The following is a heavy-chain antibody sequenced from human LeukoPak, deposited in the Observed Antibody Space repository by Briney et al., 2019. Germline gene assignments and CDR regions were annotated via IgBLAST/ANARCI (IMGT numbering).Heavy chain of an antibody. CDR3: ARDMFRYYYDSSGHHDAFDI. CDR1: GFTFSSYG. CDR2: IRYDGSNKYDGSNK. Sequence: GGSLRLSCAASGFTFSSYGIHWVRQAPGKGLEWVAFIRYDGSNKYDGSNKYYADSVKGRFTISRDNSKNTLYLQMNSLRSDDTAVYYCARDMFRYYYDSSGHHDAFDIWGQGTMVTVSS. J-gene: IGHJ3*02. D-gene: IGHD3-22*01. V-gene: IGHV3-30*02.